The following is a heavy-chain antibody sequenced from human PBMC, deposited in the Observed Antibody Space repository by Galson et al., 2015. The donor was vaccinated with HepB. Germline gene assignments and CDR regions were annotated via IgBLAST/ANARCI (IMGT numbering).Heavy chain of an antibody. CDR2: IIPIFGTA. CDR3: ARDPLDYGDYERLYYYGMDV. V-gene: IGHV1-69*06. D-gene: IGHD4-17*01. J-gene: IGHJ6*02. Sequence: SVKVSCKASGGTFSSYAISWVQQAPGQGLEWMGGIIPIFGTANYAQKFQGRVTITADKSTSTAYMELSSLRSEDTAVYYCARDPLDYGDYERLYYYGMDVWGQGTTVTVSS. CDR1: GGTFSSYA.